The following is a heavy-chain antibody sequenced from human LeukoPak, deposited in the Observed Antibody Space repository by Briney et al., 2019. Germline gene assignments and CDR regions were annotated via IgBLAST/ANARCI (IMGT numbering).Heavy chain of an antibody. Sequence: GGSLRLSCAASGFTFSSYGMHWVRQAPGKGLEWVAVISYDGSNKYYADSVKGRFTISRDNSKNTLYLQMNSLRAEDTAVYYCAKEQAVASDYWGQGTLVTVSS. J-gene: IGHJ4*02. D-gene: IGHD6-19*01. CDR2: ISYDGSNK. CDR3: AKEQAVASDY. CDR1: GFTFSSYG. V-gene: IGHV3-30*18.